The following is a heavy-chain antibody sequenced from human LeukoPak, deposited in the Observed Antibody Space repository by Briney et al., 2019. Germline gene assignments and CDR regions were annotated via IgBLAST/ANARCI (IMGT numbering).Heavy chain of an antibody. V-gene: IGHV3-21*04. CDR1: GFTFSNYG. CDR3: AKRASGSGTSLYYFEY. Sequence: GGSLRLSCAASGFTFSNYGMNWVRQAPGKGLEWVSSISSSSSSIYYADSLKGRFTISRDNAKTSLYLQMNSLRAEDTAVYYCAKRASGSGTSLYYFEYWGQGTLVTVSS. D-gene: IGHD3-10*01. CDR2: ISSSSSSI. J-gene: IGHJ4*02.